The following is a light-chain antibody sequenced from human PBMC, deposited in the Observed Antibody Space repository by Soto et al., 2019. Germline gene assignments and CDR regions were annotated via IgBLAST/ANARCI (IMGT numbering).Light chain of an antibody. J-gene: IGKJ1*01. Sequence: DIQMTRSPSSLSASVGDRVTITCRASQGIRNDLSWYQQKPGKAPKRLIYAASSLQGGIPDRFSGSGFGTDFTLTISRLEPEDFAVYYCQQCGSSPETFGQGTKVDIK. CDR3: QQCGSSPET. V-gene: IGKV1-17*01. CDR1: QGIRND. CDR2: AAS.